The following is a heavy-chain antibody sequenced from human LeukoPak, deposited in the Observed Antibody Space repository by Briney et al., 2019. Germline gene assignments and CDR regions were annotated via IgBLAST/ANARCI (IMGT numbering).Heavy chain of an antibody. CDR1: GYTLTELS. Sequence: GASVKVSCKVSGYTLTELSMHWVRQAPGKGLEWMGGFDPEDGETIYAQKFQGRVTMTEDTSTDTAYMELSSLRSEDTAVYYCARGPNYYDSSGYFELDYWGQGTLVTVSS. V-gene: IGHV1-24*01. CDR2: FDPEDGET. J-gene: IGHJ4*02. CDR3: ARGPNYYDSSGYFELDY. D-gene: IGHD3-22*01.